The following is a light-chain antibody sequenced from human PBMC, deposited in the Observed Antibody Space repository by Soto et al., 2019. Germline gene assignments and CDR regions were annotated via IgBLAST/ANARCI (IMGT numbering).Light chain of an antibody. J-gene: IGKJ1*01. Sequence: DIVMTPSPAPLSVSPGESATLSCRASQSVNSNYLAWYQQKPGQAPRLLIYDTSNRATGIPARFSGSGSGTDFTLTISSLEPEDFAVYYCQQRSNWPPWTFGQGTKVDIK. CDR1: QSVNSNY. CDR3: QQRSNWPPWT. CDR2: DTS. V-gene: IGKV3-11*01.